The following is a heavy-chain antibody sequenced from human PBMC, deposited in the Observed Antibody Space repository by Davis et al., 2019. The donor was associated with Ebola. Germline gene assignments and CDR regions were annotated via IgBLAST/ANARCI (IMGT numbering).Heavy chain of an antibody. CDR2: FDPEDGET. CDR1: GYTLTELS. V-gene: IGHV1-24*01. CDR3: ARAAGIAVAEDY. Sequence: ASVKVSCKVSGYTLTELSMHWVRQAPGKGLEWMGGFDPEDGETIYAQKFQGRVTMTRDTSTSTVYMEVSSLRSEDTAVYYCARAAGIAVAEDYWGQGTLVTVSS. D-gene: IGHD6-19*01. J-gene: IGHJ4*02.